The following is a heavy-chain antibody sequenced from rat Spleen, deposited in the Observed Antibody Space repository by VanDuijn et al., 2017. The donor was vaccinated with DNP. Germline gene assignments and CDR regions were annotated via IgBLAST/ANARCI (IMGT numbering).Heavy chain of an antibody. V-gene: IGHV5-25*01. CDR3: ARGLNYGGYIYSWYFDF. J-gene: IGHJ1*01. CDR2: ISPGGGTI. CDR1: GFTFSNYY. Sequence: EVQLVESDGGLVQPGRSLKLSCAASGFTFSNYYMAWVRQAPTKGLELVAYISPGGGTIYYRDSVRGRFTISRDYAKSTLYLQMDSLRSEDTATYYCARGLNYGGYIYSWYFDFWGPGTMVTVSS. D-gene: IGHD1-11*01.